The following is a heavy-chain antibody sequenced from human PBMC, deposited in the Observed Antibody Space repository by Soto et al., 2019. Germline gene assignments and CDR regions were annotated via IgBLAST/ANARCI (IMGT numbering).Heavy chain of an antibody. Sequence: GESLKISCAASGFTFSDYYMSWIRQAPGKGLEWVSYISSSGSTIYYADSVKGRFTISRDNAKNSLYLQMNSLRAEDTAVYYCARDFESVNCSGGSCYYYYYGMDVWGQGTTVTVSS. CDR2: ISSSGSTI. CDR3: ARDFESVNCSGGSCYYYYYGMDV. D-gene: IGHD2-15*01. CDR1: GFTFSDYY. J-gene: IGHJ6*02. V-gene: IGHV3-11*01.